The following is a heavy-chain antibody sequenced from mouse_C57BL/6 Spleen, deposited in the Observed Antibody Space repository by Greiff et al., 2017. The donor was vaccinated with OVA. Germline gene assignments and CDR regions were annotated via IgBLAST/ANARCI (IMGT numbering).Heavy chain of an antibody. J-gene: IGHJ4*01. CDR3: ARDHGDYAMDY. CDR2: INYDGSST. CDR1: GFTFSDYY. Sequence: EVMLVESEGGLVQPGSSMKLSCTASGFTFSDYYMAWVRQVPEKGLEWVANINYDGSSTYYLDSLKSRFIISRDNAKNILYLQMSSLKSEDTATYYCARDHGDYAMDYWGQGTSVTVSS. V-gene: IGHV5-16*01.